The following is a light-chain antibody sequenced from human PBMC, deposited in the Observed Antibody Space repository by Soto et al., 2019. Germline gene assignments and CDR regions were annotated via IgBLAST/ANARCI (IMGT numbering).Light chain of an antibody. CDR1: QSISSW. CDR3: QQYNNWPPKT. V-gene: IGKV1-5*01. CDR2: DAS. Sequence: DIQMTQSPSTLAASVGDRVAITCRASQSISSWLAWYQQKPGKAPKLLIYDASSLESGVPSRFGGGGSGTEFTLTINSVQSEDCAVYYCQQYNNWPPKTFGQGTKVDIK. J-gene: IGKJ1*01.